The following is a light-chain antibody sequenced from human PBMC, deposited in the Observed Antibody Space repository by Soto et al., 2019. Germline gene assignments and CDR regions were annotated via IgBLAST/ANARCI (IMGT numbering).Light chain of an antibody. Sequence: EIVMTQSPATLSVSPGERATLSCRASQSVNIYLAWYQQKPGQAPRLLIFGASYRATGIPARFSGSGSGTEFNLTISSLQSEDFAIYYCQHYVTWPLAFGGGTRVENK. CDR3: QHYVTWPLA. J-gene: IGKJ4*01. V-gene: IGKV3D-15*01. CDR1: QSVNIY. CDR2: GAS.